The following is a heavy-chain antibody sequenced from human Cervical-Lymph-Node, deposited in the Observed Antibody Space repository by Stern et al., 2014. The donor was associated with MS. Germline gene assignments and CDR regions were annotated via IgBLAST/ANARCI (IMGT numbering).Heavy chain of an antibody. CDR2: IYPGDSDT. D-gene: IGHD6-13*01. CDR3: ARHRQQTLYGMGV. J-gene: IGHJ6*02. Sequence: EGSGYSFTNYWIGWVRQMPGKGLEWMGVIYPGDSDTRYSPSFQGRVTISADKSISTAYLQWSSLKASDTAMYYCARHRQQTLYGMGVWGQGTTVTVSS. V-gene: IGHV5-51*01. CDR1: GYSFTNYW.